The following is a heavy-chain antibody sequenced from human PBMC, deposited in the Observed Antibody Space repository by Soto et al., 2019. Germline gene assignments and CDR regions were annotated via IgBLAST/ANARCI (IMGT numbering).Heavy chain of an antibody. J-gene: IGHJ4*02. Sequence: ASVKVSCKASGYTFTSYDINWVRQATGQGLEWMGWMNPNSGNTGYAQKFQGRVTMTRNTSISTAYMELSSLRSEDTAVYHCARCDSSSYEFDYWGQGTLVTVSS. D-gene: IGHD6-13*01. V-gene: IGHV1-8*01. CDR2: MNPNSGNT. CDR3: ARCDSSSYEFDY. CDR1: GYTFTSYD.